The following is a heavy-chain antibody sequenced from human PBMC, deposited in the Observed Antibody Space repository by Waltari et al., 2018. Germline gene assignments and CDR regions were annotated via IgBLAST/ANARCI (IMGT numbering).Heavy chain of an antibody. Sequence: EVQLVESGGGLVQPGGSLRLSCAASGISFSSFWMPWVRQAPGKGLEWVANIKQDGSEEYYVDSVKGRFTISKDNAKNSLYLQMNSLRAEDTAVYFRARERRGQSGWYYFDFWGQGSLVTVSS. CDR2: IKQDGSEE. CDR1: GISFSSFW. J-gene: IGHJ4*02. V-gene: IGHV3-7*01. CDR3: ARERRGQSGWYYFDF. D-gene: IGHD6-19*01.